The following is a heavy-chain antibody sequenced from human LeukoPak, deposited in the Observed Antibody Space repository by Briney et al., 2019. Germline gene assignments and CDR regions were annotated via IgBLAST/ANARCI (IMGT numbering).Heavy chain of an antibody. CDR2: IKSKTDGGTT. CDR1: GFTFYNYA. CDR3: TTGGWYPLVDY. D-gene: IGHD2-15*01. J-gene: IGHJ4*02. Sequence: GGSLRLSCAASGFTFYNYAMGWVRQAPGKGLEWVGRIKSKTDGGTTDYAAPVKGRFTISRDDSKNTLYLQMSSLKTEDTAVYYCTTGGWYPLVDYWGQGTLVTVSS. V-gene: IGHV3-15*01.